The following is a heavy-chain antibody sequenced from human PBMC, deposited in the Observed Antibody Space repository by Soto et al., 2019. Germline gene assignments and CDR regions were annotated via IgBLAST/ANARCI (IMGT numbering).Heavy chain of an antibody. Sequence: SETLSLTCTVSGGSVSSYYWSWIRQPPGKGLEWIGYISYSGSTNYNPSLKSRVTISVDTSKNQFSLKLSSVTAADTAVYYCAREGAARGYYYYGMGVWGQGTTVTVSS. D-gene: IGHD3-16*01. J-gene: IGHJ6*02. V-gene: IGHV4-59*02. CDR2: ISYSGST. CDR3: AREGAARGYYYYGMGV. CDR1: GGSVSSYY.